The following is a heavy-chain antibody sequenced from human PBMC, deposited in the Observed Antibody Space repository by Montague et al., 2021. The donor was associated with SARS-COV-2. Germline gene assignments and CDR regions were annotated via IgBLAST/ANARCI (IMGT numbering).Heavy chain of an antibody. CDR1: GGSVSGYY. CDR2: INQSGST. V-gene: IGHV4-34*01. D-gene: IGHD3-22*01. CDR3: ARVAGGYYHDSSAYFDC. J-gene: IGHJ5*01. Sequence: SETLSLTCAVYGGSVSGYYWSWIRQPPGKGLEWIGEINQSGSTNYNPSLKSRVTLSVDTSKKQFSLKLSSLTAADTAVYYCARVAGGYYHDSSAYFDCWGQGSLVTVSS.